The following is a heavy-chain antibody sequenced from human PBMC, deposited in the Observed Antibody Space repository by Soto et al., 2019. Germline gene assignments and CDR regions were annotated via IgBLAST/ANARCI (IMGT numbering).Heavy chain of an antibody. D-gene: IGHD3-16*02. J-gene: IGHJ5*02. Sequence: ASVKVSCKAPGGTFKNNGISWVRQAPGQGLEWMGGIIPVFGTTNYAQKFQGRLTITADDFTSTVYMELSRLRYEDTAVYYCARSSGGVFGIIIEGSNWLAPWSQGSLVTVSS. CDR2: IIPVFGTT. V-gene: IGHV1-69*13. CDR3: ARSSGGVFGIIIEGSNWLAP. CDR1: GGTFKNNG.